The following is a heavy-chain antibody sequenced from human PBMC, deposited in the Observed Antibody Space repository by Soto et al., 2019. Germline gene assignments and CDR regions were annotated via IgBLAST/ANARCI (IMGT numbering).Heavy chain of an antibody. J-gene: IGHJ4*02. V-gene: IGHV5-51*01. D-gene: IGHD3-10*01. CDR2: IYPDDSDT. CDR3: ARSAVGNSGNLDS. Sequence: PGESLKISCKGSGYSFTTYWIAWVRQMPGKGLEWMGVIYPDDSDTRYSPSFQGQVTISADKSISTAYLHWSSLKASDTAKYYCARSAVGNSGNLDSWGQGTLVTVSS. CDR1: GYSFTTYW.